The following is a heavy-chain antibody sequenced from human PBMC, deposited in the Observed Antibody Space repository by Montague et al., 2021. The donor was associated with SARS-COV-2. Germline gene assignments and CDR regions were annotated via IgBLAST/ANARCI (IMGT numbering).Heavy chain of an antibody. CDR1: GFTFSSYD. J-gene: IGHJ6*02. CDR2: IGTAGDT. D-gene: IGHD3-10*01. Sequence: PLRLSCAASGFTFSSYDMHWVRQATGKGLEWVSAIGTAGDTYYPGSVKGRFTISRENAKNSLYLQMNSLRAGDTAVYYCARGVTMVQGVISRYYYYYGMDVWGQGTTVTVSS. V-gene: IGHV3-13*04. CDR3: ARGVTMVQGVISRYYYYYGMDV.